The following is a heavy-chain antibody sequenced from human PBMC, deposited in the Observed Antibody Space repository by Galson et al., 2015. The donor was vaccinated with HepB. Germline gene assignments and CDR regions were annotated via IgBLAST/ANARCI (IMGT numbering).Heavy chain of an antibody. CDR2: ISAHNGNT. D-gene: IGHD6-13*01. CDR3: ARAVAAGDYYYGMDV. J-gene: IGHJ6*02. V-gene: IGHV1-18*04. Sequence: SCKAAGYTFSSYGITWVRQAPGQGLQWMGRISAHNGNTNYAQELQGRVTMTTDTSTGTAYMELRSLRSDDTAVYYCARAVAAGDYYYGMDVWGQGTTVTVSS. CDR1: GYTFSSYG.